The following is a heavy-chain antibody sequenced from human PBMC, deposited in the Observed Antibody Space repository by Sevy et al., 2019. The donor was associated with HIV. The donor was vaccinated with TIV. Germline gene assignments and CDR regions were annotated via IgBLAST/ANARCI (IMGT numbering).Heavy chain of an antibody. CDR2: INPNSGGT. J-gene: IGHJ4*02. V-gene: IGHV1-2*02. Sequence: ASVKVSCKASGYTFTGYYMHWVRQAPGQGLEWMGWINPNSGGTNYAQKFQGRVTMTRDTSISTAYMELSRLRSDDTAVYYCARDRVRSGGSCYNETFDYWGQGTLVTVSS. D-gene: IGHD2-15*01. CDR1: GYTFTGYY. CDR3: ARDRVRSGGSCYNETFDY.